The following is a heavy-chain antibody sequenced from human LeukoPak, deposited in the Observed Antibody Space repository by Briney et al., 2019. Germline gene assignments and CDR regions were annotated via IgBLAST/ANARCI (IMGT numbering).Heavy chain of an antibody. Sequence: GGSLRLSCVASGFSFGKYWMSWVRQAPGKGLEWVANIKLDGSEKNYVDSVKGRFTISRDNTKNSLYLQMNSLRAEDTAVFYCARDQYDTWSRRGNFDSWGQGTLVIVPS. CDR1: GFSFGKYW. CDR2: IKLDGSEK. CDR3: ARDQYDTWSRRGNFDS. V-gene: IGHV3-7*03. J-gene: IGHJ4*02. D-gene: IGHD3/OR15-3a*01.